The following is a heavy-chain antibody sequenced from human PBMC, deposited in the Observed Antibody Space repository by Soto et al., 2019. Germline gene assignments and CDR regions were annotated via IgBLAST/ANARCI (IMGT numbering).Heavy chain of an antibody. J-gene: IGHJ6*02. D-gene: IGHD5-12*01. CDR3: ASGGVDIVARNYGMDV. CDR1: GYSFTSYW. Sequence: GESLKISCKGSGYSFTSYWIGWVRQMPGKGLEWMGIIYPGDSDTRYSPSFQGQVTISADKSISTAYLQWSSLKASDTAMYYCASGGVDIVARNYGMDVWGQGTTVTVSS. CDR2: IYPGDSDT. V-gene: IGHV5-51*01.